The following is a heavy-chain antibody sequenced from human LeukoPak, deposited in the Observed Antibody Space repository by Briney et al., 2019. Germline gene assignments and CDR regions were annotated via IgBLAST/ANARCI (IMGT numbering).Heavy chain of an antibody. CDR1: GYSISSGYF. CDR3: ARDGYYYDGSFEY. CDR2: ISHSGSS. V-gene: IGHV4-38-2*02. Sequence: SETLSLTCAVSGYSISSGYFWAWIRQPPGKGLEWIGSISHSGSSYSKPSLKSRVIISVDTSNNQFALKLTSVTAADTATYYCARDGYYYDGSFEYWGQGIRVAVSS. J-gene: IGHJ4*02. D-gene: IGHD3-22*01.